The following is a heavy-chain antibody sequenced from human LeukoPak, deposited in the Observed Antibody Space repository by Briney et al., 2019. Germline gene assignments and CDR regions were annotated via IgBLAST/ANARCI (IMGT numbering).Heavy chain of an antibody. CDR1: GFTFSSYW. J-gene: IGHJ4*02. CDR2: IKQDGSET. Sequence: GGSLRLSCAASGFTFSSYWMSWVRQAPGKGLEWVANIKQDGSETYYGDSVKGRFTISRDNAKNSLYLQINSLRAEDTAVYYCARDSRWDTPNGPRFDYWGQGTLVTVSS. D-gene: IGHD5-18*01. CDR3: ARDSRWDTPNGPRFDY. V-gene: IGHV3-7*01.